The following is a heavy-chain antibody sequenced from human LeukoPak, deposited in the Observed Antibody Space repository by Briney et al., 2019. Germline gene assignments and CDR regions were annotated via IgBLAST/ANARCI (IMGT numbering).Heavy chain of an antibody. CDR2: ISGSGGST. Sequence: GGSLRLSCAASGFTFSSYAMSWVRQAPGKGLEWASAISGSGGSTYYADSVKGRFTISRDNSKNTLYLQMNSLRAEDTAVYYCAKGGSAVAGYGYTFDYWGQGTLVTVSS. CDR3: AKGGSAVAGYGYTFDY. D-gene: IGHD6-19*01. CDR1: GFTFSSYA. J-gene: IGHJ4*02. V-gene: IGHV3-23*01.